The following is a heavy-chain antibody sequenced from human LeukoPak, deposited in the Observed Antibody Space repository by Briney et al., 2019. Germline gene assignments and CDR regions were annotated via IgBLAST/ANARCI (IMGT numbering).Heavy chain of an antibody. D-gene: IGHD5-18*01. CDR2: IYYSGST. J-gene: IGHJ6*03. Sequence: PSETVSHTCTVSGGSLSSYYSSWLRQPPGKGLEWIGYIYYSGSTNYNPSLKSRVTISVDTSKNQFSLKLSSVTAADTAVYYCAREAYSYGYASINYFYYMDVWGKGTMVTVSS. V-gene: IGHV4-59*01. CDR3: AREAYSYGYASINYFYYMDV. CDR1: GGSLSSYY.